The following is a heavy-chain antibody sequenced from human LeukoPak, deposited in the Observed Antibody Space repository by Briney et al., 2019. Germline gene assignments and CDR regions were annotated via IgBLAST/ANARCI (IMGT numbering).Heavy chain of an antibody. J-gene: IGHJ5*02. D-gene: IGHD2-2*01. V-gene: IGHV1-18*01. CDR2: ISAYNGNT. CDR3: ARDLKDIVVVPAADNWFDP. CDR1: GYTFTSYG. Sequence: ASVKVSCKASGYTFTSYGISWVRQAPGQGLEWMGWISAYNGNTNYAQKLQGRVTMTTDTSTSTAYMEPRSLRSDDTAVYYCARDLKDIVVVPAADNWFDPWGQGTLVTVSS.